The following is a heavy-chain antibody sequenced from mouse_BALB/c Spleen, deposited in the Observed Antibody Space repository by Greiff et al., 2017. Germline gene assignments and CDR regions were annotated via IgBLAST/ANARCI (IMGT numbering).Heavy chain of an antibody. V-gene: IGHV5-6*02. D-gene: IGHD2-1*01. CDR3: ARHYGNYVLFDY. Sequence: DVKLQESGGDLVKPGGSLKLSCAASGFTFSSYGMSWVRQTPDKRLEWVATISSGGSYTYYPDSVKGRFTISRDNAKNTLYLQMSSLKSEDTAMYYCARHYGNYVLFDYWGQGTTLTVSS. J-gene: IGHJ2*01. CDR2: ISSGGSYT. CDR1: GFTFSSYG.